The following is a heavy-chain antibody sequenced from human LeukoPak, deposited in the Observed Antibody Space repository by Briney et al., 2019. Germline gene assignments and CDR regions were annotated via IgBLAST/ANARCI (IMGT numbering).Heavy chain of an antibody. CDR1: GGSISSGDYY. V-gene: IGHV4-30-4*02. CDR3: ARYRIVVVSGAFDI. CDR2: IYYSGST. D-gene: IGHD3-22*01. Sequence: PSETLSLTCTVSGGSISSGDYYWSWIRQPPGKGLEWIGYIYYSGSTYYNPSLKSRVTISVDTSKNQFSLKLSSVTAADTAVYYCARYRIVVVSGAFDIWGQGTMVTVSS. J-gene: IGHJ3*02.